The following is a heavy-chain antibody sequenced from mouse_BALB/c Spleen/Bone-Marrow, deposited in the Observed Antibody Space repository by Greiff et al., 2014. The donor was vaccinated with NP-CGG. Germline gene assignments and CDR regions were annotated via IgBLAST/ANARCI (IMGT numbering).Heavy chain of an antibody. CDR1: GFTFSDYY. CDR3: TRSGKRYGAMDY. Sequence: DVQLVESGGGLVKPGGSLKLSCAASGFTFSDYYMYWVRQTPEKRLEWVATISDGGTYTFYPDSVKGRFTISRDNAKNNLYLQMSSLKSEDTAMYYCTRSGKRYGAMDYWGQGTSVTVSS. V-gene: IGHV5-4*02. CDR2: ISDGGTYT. D-gene: IGHD2-10*02. J-gene: IGHJ4*01.